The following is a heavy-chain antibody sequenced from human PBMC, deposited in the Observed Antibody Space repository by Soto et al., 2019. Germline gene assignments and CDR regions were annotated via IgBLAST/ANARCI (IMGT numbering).Heavy chain of an antibody. CDR2: IYYSGST. J-gene: IGHJ5*02. CDR1: GGSISSGDYY. D-gene: IGHD3-3*01. V-gene: IGHV4-31*03. Sequence: QVQLQESGPGLVKPSQTLSLTCTVSGGSISSGDYYWSWIRQHPGKGLEWIGYIYYSGSTYYNPSLKSRVTISVDTSKNQCSLKVSSVTAADTAVYYCARWWSGSRQGFDPWGQGTLVTVSS. CDR3: ARWWSGSRQGFDP.